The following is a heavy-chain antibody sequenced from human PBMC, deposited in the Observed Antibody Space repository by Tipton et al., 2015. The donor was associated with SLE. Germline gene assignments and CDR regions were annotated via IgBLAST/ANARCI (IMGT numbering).Heavy chain of an antibody. D-gene: IGHD3-22*01. J-gene: IGHJ4*02. Sequence: TLSLTCTVSGYSISTGYYWGWIRQPPGKGLGWIGNMYQTGTTDYNPSLKRRVTISIDTSKNQFSLKLSAVTAADTAVYYCARQAYYSSGYADYWGQGALVIVSS. V-gene: IGHV4-38-2*02. CDR3: ARQAYYSSGYADY. CDR2: MYQTGTT. CDR1: GYSISTGYY.